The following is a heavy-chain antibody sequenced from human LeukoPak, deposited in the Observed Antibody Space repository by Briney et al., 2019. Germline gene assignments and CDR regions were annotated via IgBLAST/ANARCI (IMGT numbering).Heavy chain of an antibody. V-gene: IGHV4-59*12. CDR1: GGSISSYY. CDR3: ARALGYSSSYDY. CDR2: IYYSGST. D-gene: IGHD6-13*01. Sequence: PSETLSLTCTVSGGSISSYYWSWIRQPPGKGLEWIGYIYYSGSTNYNPSLKSRVTMSVDTSKNQFSLKLSSVTAADTAVYYCARALGYSSSYDYWGQGTLVTVSS. J-gene: IGHJ4*02.